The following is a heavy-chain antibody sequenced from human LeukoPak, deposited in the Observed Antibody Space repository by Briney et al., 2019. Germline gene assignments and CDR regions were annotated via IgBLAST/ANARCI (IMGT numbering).Heavy chain of an antibody. CDR3: AREIRGYVFDF. J-gene: IGHJ4*02. Sequence: PSETLSLTCVVSGYSISSGYYWGWIRQPPGKGLEWIGTIYHTETTYYNPSLKSRVTISVDTSKNQFSLKLSSVTAADTAVFYCAREIRGYVFDFGGQGTLVTVSS. CDR1: GYSISSGYY. D-gene: IGHD5-12*01. V-gene: IGHV4-38-2*02. CDR2: IYHTETT.